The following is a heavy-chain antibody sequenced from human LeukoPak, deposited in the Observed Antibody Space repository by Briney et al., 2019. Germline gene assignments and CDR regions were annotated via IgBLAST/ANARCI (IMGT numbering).Heavy chain of an antibody. CDR2: IIPIFGTA. J-gene: IGHJ4*02. CDR1: GGTFSSYA. CDR3: ARDLSDGGGMPFDY. V-gene: IGHV1-69*01. D-gene: IGHD4-23*01. Sequence: GSSVKVSCKASGGTFSSYAISWVRQAPGQGLEWMGGIIPIFGTANYAQKFQGRVTITADESTSTAYMELSSLRSEDTAVYYCARDLSDGGGMPFDYWGQGTLVTVSS.